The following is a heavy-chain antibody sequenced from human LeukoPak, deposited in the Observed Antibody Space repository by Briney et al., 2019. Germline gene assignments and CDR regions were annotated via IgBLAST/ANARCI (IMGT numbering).Heavy chain of an antibody. CDR2: IYHSGTT. V-gene: IGHV4-38-2*01. J-gene: IGHJ3*02. CDR1: GYSITNTNY. D-gene: IGHD1-7*01. CDR3: AKELPPSAAFDI. Sequence: SETLSLTCAVSGYSITNTNYWGWIRQPPGKGLEWIGSIYHSGTTYYNLSLKSRVTISVDTSKNQFSLKLSSVTAADTAMYYCAKELPPSAAFDIWGQGTMVTVSS.